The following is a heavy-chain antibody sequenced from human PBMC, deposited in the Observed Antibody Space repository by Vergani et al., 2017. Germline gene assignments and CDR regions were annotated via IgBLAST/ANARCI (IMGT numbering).Heavy chain of an antibody. CDR3: ATKSCCTPGCQIGYFME. D-gene: IGHD1-1*01. Sequence: QVHLVESGGGVVQPGRSLRLSCVVSGFTSSYYGMHWVRQAPGKGLEWVAVISYDGTQKYYADSVKGRFTISRDNSKSTLYLQMNSLRTEDTAVYYCATKSCCTPGCQIGYFMEWGQGTLVTVSS. J-gene: IGHJ1*01. CDR2: ISYDGTQK. V-gene: IGHV3-30*03. CDR1: GFTSSYYG.